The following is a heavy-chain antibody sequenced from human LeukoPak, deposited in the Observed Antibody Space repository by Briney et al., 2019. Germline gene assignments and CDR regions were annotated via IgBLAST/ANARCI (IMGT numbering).Heavy chain of an antibody. V-gene: IGHV3-30*02. CDR2: IRYDGSNK. D-gene: IGHD6-13*01. J-gene: IGHJ4*02. CDR1: GFTFSSYG. Sequence: GGSLRLSCAASGFTFSSYGMHWVRQAPGKGLEWVAFIRYDGSNKYYADSVKGRFTISRDNSKNTLYLQMNSLRAEDTAVYYCARDQHSSSWYHLDYWGQGTLVTVSS. CDR3: ARDQHSSSWYHLDY.